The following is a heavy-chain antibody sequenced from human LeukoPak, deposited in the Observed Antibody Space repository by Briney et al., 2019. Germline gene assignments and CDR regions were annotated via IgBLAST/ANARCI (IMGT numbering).Heavy chain of an antibody. V-gene: IGHV1-2*02. CDR1: GYTFTGYY. J-gene: IGHJ4*02. CDR2: INPNSGGT. CDR3: ARAGGPNYYESSGYLDY. D-gene: IGHD3-22*01. Sequence: ASVKVSCKASGYTFTGYYKHWVRQAPGQGLEWMGWINPNSGGTDYAQKFQGRVTMTRDTSISTGHMELSRLRSDDTAVYYCARAGGPNYYESSGYLDYWGQGTLVTVSS.